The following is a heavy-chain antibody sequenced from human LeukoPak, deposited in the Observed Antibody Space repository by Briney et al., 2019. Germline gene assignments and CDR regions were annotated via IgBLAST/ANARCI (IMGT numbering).Heavy chain of an antibody. J-gene: IGHJ6*02. CDR1: GGTFSSYA. CDR2: IIPIFGTA. Sequence: SVKVSCKASGGTFSSYAISWVRQAPGQGLEWMGGIIPIFGTANYAQKFQGRVTITADESTSTAYMELSSLRPEDTAVYYCARGGDYGDYVGYYYGMDVWGQGTTVTVSS. D-gene: IGHD4-17*01. CDR3: ARGGDYGDYVGYYYGMDV. V-gene: IGHV1-69*13.